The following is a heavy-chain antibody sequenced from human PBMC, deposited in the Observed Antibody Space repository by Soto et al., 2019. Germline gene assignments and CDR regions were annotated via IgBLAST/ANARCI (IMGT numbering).Heavy chain of an antibody. Sequence: QVQLVQSGAEVMKPGASVKVSCKASGDTFTSHWMHWVRQAPGQGLEWMAVINPSGTYATYAQEFQDRVTLTRHTSTSTTYREMSSLSSDDTAVYYCATDHSRDDEAWWLDPWGQGTLVTVSS. D-gene: IGHD1-1*01. CDR2: INPSGTYA. J-gene: IGHJ5*02. CDR3: ATDHSRDDEAWWLDP. V-gene: IGHV1-46*01. CDR1: GDTFTSHW.